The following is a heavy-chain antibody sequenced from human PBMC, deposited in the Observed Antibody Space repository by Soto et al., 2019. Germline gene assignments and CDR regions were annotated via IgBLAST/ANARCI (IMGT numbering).Heavy chain of an antibody. CDR2: IQASGDT. CDR1: GVSISSGGHY. Sequence: SETLSLTCTVSGVSISSGGHYWSWIRQTPGKGLEWVGYIQASGDTFYNPTLEGRVSMSVDTSNNQFSLDLTSVTAADTAVYYCVRDTSWSRPYWGQGTLVTVSS. CDR3: VRDTSWSRPY. V-gene: IGHV4-30-4*01. D-gene: IGHD2-15*01. J-gene: IGHJ4*02.